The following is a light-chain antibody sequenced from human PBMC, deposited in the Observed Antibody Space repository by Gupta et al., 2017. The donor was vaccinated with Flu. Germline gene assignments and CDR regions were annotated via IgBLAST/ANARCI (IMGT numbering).Light chain of an antibody. CDR2: GVS. Sequence: EIVLTQSPGTLSLSPGETATLSCRASQTIDNNYFAWYRHNPDKAPRLLIVGVSNTAAGIPDWCGAGGSGTDFPLTISILEPEDFAVYYCQQHGGSPPLTFGGGTRVEIK. V-gene: IGKV3-20*01. CDR1: QTIDNNY. J-gene: IGKJ4*01. CDR3: QQHGGSPPLT.